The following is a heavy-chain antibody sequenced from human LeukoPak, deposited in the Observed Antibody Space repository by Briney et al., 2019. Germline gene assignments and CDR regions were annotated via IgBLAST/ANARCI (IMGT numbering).Heavy chain of an antibody. CDR2: VHYSGTA. CDR3: ARGYGDFRVVGRYFHS. V-gene: IGHV4-59*08. J-gene: IGHJ4*02. D-gene: IGHD4-17*01. CDR1: DGSITNYD. Sequence: PSETLSLTCTVSDGSITNYDWSWVRQPPGKGLEFIGHVHYSGTANYNPSLRSRVTISIDTSKKHFFLKLKSVTAADTAVYYCARGYGDFRVVGRYFHSWGQGTLVTVSS.